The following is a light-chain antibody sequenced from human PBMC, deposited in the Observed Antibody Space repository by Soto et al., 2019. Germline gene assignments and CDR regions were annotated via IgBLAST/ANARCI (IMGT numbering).Light chain of an antibody. J-gene: IGKJ1*01. CDR1: QSISSW. CDR3: QEYNSYWWT. V-gene: IGKV1-5*03. Sequence: DIQMTQSPSTLSASVGDRATITCRASQSISSWLAWYQQKPGKAPKLLLYKASSLESGAPPRFSGSGSGAELTLTISCLQTDGFATYYCQEYNSYWWTFGQGTKVDIK. CDR2: KAS.